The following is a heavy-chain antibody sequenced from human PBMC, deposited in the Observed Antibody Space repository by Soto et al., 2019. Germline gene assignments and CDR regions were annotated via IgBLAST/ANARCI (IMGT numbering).Heavy chain of an antibody. Sequence: QVELQESGPRLVKSSGTLSLTCEVSSGSISTGNWWSWVRQPPGKGLEWIGEIYYPGATNYNPSLKCRVTMTIDKSKDQFSLILTSATAADTAVYYCARVFSSGSGWMYYFDFWGQGILVSVSS. CDR2: IYYPGAT. V-gene: IGHV4-4*02. J-gene: IGHJ4*02. CDR3: ARVFSSGSGWMYYFDF. CDR1: SGSISTGNW. D-gene: IGHD6-25*01.